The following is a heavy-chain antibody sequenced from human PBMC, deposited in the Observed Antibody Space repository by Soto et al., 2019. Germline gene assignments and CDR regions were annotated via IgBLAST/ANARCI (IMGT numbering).Heavy chain of an antibody. V-gene: IGHV3-7*01. J-gene: IGHJ5*02. CDR2: IKQDGSEK. Sequence: GGSLRLSCAASGFTFSSYWMSWVRQAPGKGLEWVANIKQDGSEKYYVDSVKGRFTISRDNAKNSLYLQMNSLRAEDTAVYYCASEYCSGGSCYSGWFDPWGQGTLVTVSS. CDR3: ASEYCSGGSCYSGWFDP. D-gene: IGHD2-15*01. CDR1: GFTFSSYW.